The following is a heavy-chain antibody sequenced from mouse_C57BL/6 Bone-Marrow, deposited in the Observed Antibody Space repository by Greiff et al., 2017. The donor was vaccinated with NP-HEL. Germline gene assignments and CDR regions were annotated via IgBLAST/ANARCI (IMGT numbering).Heavy chain of an antibody. D-gene: IGHD2-12*01. CDR3: VRQEAYDEGFAY. J-gene: IGHJ3*01. Sequence: EVQLVESGGGLVQPKGSLKLSCAASGFSFNTYAMNWVRQAPGKGLEWVARIRSKSNNYATYYADSVKDRFTISRDDSESMLYLQMNNLKTEDTAMYYCVRQEAYDEGFAYWGQGTLVTVSA. CDR2: IRSKSNNYAT. V-gene: IGHV10-1*01. CDR1: GFSFNTYA.